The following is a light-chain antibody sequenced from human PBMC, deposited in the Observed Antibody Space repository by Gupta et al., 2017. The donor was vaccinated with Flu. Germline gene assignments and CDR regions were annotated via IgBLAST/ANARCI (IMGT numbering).Light chain of an antibody. CDR3: SSYGAVGL. Sequence: TASSSDVGAYNCVSWYQQRPAKAPKRIIYDVTNLPSVVSTRFSGSTSGNTASLTISGLQAEDEADYYCSSYGAVGLFGGGTKVTVL. CDR1: SSDVGAYNC. J-gene: IGLJ3*02. CDR2: DVT. V-gene: IGLV2-14*03.